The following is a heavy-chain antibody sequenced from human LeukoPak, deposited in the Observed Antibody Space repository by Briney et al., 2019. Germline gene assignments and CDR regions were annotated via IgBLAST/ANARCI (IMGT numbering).Heavy chain of an antibody. CDR3: AKRGSSSWTQFDY. V-gene: IGHV3-23*01. CDR2: ISGGTGGSP. D-gene: IGHD6-13*01. J-gene: IGHJ4*02. CDR1: GFTFNVYA. Sequence: PGGSLRLSCAASGFTFNVYAINWVSQAPGKRLEWVSVISGGTGGSPYYAVSVKGRFTISRDNSKNTLYLQMNSPRAEGTAVYYCAKRGSSSWTQFDYWGQGTLVTVSS.